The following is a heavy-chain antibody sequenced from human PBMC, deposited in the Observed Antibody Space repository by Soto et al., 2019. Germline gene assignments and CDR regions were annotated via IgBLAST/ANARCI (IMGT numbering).Heavy chain of an antibody. CDR1: GGSISSYY. D-gene: IGHD1-1*01. Sequence: SETLSLTCTVSGGSISSYYWSWIRQPPGKGLEWIGYIYYSGSTNYNPSLKSRVTISVDTSKNQFSLKLSSVTAADTAVYYCARIQSPGGWFDPWGQGTLVTVSS. CDR3: ARIQSPGGWFDP. CDR2: IYYSGST. V-gene: IGHV4-59*12. J-gene: IGHJ5*02.